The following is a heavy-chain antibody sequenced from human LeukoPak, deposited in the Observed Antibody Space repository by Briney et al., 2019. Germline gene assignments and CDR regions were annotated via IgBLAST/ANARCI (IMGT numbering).Heavy chain of an antibody. Sequence: GGSLRLSCAAFGFTFSSYGMHWVRQAPGKGLEWVAVIWYDGSNKYYADSVKGRFTISRDNFKNTLYLQMNSLRAEDTAVYYCARNALAVAVYYFDYWGQGTLVTVSS. CDR1: GFTFSSYG. V-gene: IGHV3-33*01. J-gene: IGHJ4*02. CDR3: ARNALAVAVYYFDY. D-gene: IGHD6-19*01. CDR2: IWYDGSNK.